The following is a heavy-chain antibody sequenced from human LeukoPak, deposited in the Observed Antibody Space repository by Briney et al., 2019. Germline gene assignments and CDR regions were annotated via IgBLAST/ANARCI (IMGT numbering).Heavy chain of an antibody. CDR1: GGSISSYY. Sequence: SETLSLTCTVSGGSISSYYWSWIRQPPGKGLEWIGYIYYSGSTNYNPSLKSRLTISVDTSKNQFSLKLSSVTAADTAVYYCARGLRWPTYYFDYWGQGTLVTVSS. J-gene: IGHJ4*02. CDR2: IYYSGST. D-gene: IGHD4-23*01. V-gene: IGHV4-59*01. CDR3: ARGLRWPTYYFDY.